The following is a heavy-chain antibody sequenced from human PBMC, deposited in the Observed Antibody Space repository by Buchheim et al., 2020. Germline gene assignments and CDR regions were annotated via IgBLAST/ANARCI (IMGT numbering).Heavy chain of an antibody. CDR1: GGSISSGGYY. V-gene: IGHV4-31*03. Sequence: QVQLQESGPGLVKPSQTLSLTCTVSGGSISSGGYYWNWIRQHPGKGLEWIGYIYYTGGAYYNPSLKSRVTISVDTPKNQFSLKLSSVTAADTAVYYCARRRDYGDYYFDYWGQGTL. D-gene: IGHD4-17*01. CDR2: IYYTGGA. J-gene: IGHJ4*02. CDR3: ARRRDYGDYYFDY.